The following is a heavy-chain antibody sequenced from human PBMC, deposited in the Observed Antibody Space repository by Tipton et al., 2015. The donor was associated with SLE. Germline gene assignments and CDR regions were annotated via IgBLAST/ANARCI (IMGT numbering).Heavy chain of an antibody. CDR2: INHSGST. Sequence: LRLSCAVYGGSFSGYYWSWIRQPPGKGLEWIGEINHSGSTNYNPPLKSRVTISVDTSKNQFSLKLSSVTAADTAVYYCARGRALDAFDIWGQGTMVTVSS. CDR3: ARGRALDAFDI. CDR1: GGSFSGYY. V-gene: IGHV4-34*01. J-gene: IGHJ3*02.